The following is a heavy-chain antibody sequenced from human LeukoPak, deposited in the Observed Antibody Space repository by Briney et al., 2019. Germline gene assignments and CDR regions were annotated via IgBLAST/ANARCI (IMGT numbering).Heavy chain of an antibody. Sequence: GGSLRLSCAASGFTFSSLAMIWVRQAPGKGLEWVSVIGSDSGGIVYADSAKGRFTISRDNSNNTLYLQMNSLRADDTAVYYCAKYRTTNAPPRNFDYWGQGALVTVSS. CDR1: GFTFSSLA. J-gene: IGHJ4*02. D-gene: IGHD1-14*01. CDR3: AKYRTTNAPPRNFDY. V-gene: IGHV3-23*01. CDR2: IGSDSGGI.